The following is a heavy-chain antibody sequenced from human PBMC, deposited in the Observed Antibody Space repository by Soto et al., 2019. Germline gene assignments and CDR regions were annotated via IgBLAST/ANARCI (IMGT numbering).Heavy chain of an antibody. D-gene: IGHD5-12*01. Sequence: QMQLVQSGHAVKKPGTSVKVSCKASGFTFTSSAMQWVRQARGQRLEWIGWIVVGSGNTNYAQKLQERVSITRDMSTRAAYMELSSLRAEDTAVYYCAAGVTYDGNFDIWGQGTMVTVSS. CDR3: AAGVTYDGNFDI. CDR2: IVVGSGNT. J-gene: IGHJ3*02. CDR1: GFTFTSSA. V-gene: IGHV1-58*02.